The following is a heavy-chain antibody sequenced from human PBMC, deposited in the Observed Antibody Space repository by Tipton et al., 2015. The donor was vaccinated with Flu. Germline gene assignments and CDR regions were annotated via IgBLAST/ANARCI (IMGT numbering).Heavy chain of an antibody. V-gene: IGHV1-2*06. CDR2: INPHSGGT. J-gene: IGHJ6*02. D-gene: IGHD6-19*01. CDR1: GYTFTGYY. Sequence: QLVQSGAEVKKPGASVKVSCKASGYTFTGYYMNWVRQAPGQGLEWMGRINPHSGGTNYAQKLQGRVTMTRDTSISTAYMELSRLRSDDTAVYCCARADAGGGCYGPLDVWGQGTTATVSS. CDR3: ARADAGGGCYGPLDV.